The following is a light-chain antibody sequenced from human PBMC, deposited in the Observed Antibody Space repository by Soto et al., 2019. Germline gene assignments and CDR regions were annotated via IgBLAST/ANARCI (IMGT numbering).Light chain of an antibody. CDR1: QSVSSN. V-gene: IGKV3-15*01. J-gene: IGKJ4*01. CDR3: QQYNNWLRT. CDR2: GAS. Sequence: EIVMTQSTATLSVSPGERATLSCRASQSVSSNLAWYQQKPGQAPRLLIYGASTRATGIPARFSGSGSGTEFTLTISSLQSEDFAVYYCQQYNNWLRTFGGGTKVEIK.